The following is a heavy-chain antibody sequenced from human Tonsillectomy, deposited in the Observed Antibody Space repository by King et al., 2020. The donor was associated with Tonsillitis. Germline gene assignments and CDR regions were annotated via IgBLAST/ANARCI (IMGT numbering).Heavy chain of an antibody. CDR2: IYPGDSVT. CDR1: GDSFTSYW. Sequence: VQRVESGAEVKKPGESLKISCKGSGDSFTSYWIVWVRQMPGKVLEWMGIIYPGDSVTRYSRSFQGQVTSSADKSISTAYLQWSSLKASDTAMYYCASSLYYYDSSGYYSYWGQGTLVTVSS. D-gene: IGHD3-22*01. V-gene: IGHV5-51*01. CDR3: ASSLYYYDSSGYYSY. J-gene: IGHJ4*02.